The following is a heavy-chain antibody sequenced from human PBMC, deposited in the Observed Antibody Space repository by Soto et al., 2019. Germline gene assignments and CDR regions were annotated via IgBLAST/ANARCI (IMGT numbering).Heavy chain of an antibody. CDR3: ARRGRELLIGVMYAFDI. Sequence: PSETLSLTCAVSGGSISSSNWWSWVRQPPGKGLEWIGEIYHSGSTNYNPSLKSRVTISVDKSKNQFSLKLSSVTAADTAVYYCARRGRELLIGVMYAFDIWGQGTMVTVSS. D-gene: IGHD1-26*01. CDR2: IYHSGST. J-gene: IGHJ3*02. V-gene: IGHV4-4*02. CDR1: GGSISSSNW.